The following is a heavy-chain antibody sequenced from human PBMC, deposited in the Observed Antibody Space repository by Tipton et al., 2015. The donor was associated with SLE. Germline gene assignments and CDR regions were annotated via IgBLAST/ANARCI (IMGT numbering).Heavy chain of an antibody. J-gene: IGHJ2*01. CDR2: LYTSGNT. V-gene: IGHV3-66*01. CDR3: ARESGDNAGWFFDV. CDR1: GITVRVNY. Sequence: GSLRLSCAASGITVRVNYMNWVRQAPGKGLEWVSILYTSGNTNCADSVKGRFSISRDNSKNTMYLQMNSLRAEDTAIYYCARESGDNAGWFFDVWGRGTLVTVSS. D-gene: IGHD4/OR15-4a*01.